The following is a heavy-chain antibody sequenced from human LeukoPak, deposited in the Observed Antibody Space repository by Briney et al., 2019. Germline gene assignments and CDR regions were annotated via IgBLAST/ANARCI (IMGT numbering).Heavy chain of an antibody. Sequence: PGGSLRLSCAASGFTFSSYGMHWVRQAPGKGLEWVAVISYDGSNKYYADSVKGRFTISRDNSKNTLYLQMNSLRAEDTAVYYCAKDRDSSGWYLVGFDLWGRGTLVTVSS. CDR3: AKDRDSSGWYLVGFDL. D-gene: IGHD6-19*01. J-gene: IGHJ2*01. CDR2: ISYDGSNK. V-gene: IGHV3-30*18. CDR1: GFTFSSYG.